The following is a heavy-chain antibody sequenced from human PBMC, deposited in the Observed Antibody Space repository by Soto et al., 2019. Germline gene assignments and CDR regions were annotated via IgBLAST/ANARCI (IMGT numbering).Heavy chain of an antibody. J-gene: IGHJ1*01. V-gene: IGHV1-69*13. CDR1: GGSFSSFG. D-gene: IGHD5-12*01. Sequence: SVKVSCKASGGSFSSFGISWVRQAPGQGLEWMGGIIPVFGRPNYAQRFRGRLTITADESTNTVYLELIDLRSEDTAVYYCAREGGGYNLWGQGTQVTVSS. CDR3: AREGGGYNL. CDR2: IIPVFGRP.